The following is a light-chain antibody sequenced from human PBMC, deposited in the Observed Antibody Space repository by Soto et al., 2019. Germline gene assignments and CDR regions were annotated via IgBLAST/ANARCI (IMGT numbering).Light chain of an antibody. J-gene: IGLJ3*02. CDR2: EAS. V-gene: IGLV2-8*01. CDR3: SAYAGTNDLGV. CDR1: SSDIGIYDF. Sequence: QSALTQPPSASGSPGQSVTISCTGTSSDIGIYDFVSWYQQHPGKAPKLLIYEASKRPSGVPDRFSGSKSGNTASLTVSDLQTEDAADYYCSAYAGTNDLGVFGGGTKLTVL.